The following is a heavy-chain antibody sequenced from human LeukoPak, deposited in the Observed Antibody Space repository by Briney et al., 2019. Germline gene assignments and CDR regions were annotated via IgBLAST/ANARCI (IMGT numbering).Heavy chain of an antibody. CDR3: ARGGGISHYYYYMDV. CDR1: GYSISSGYY. V-gene: IGHV4-61*01. Sequence: SETLSLTCSVSGYSISSGYYWGWIRQPPGKGLEWIGYIYYSGSTNYNPSLKSRVTISVDTSKNQFSLKLSSVTAADTAVYYCARGGGISHYYYYMDVWGKGTTVTISS. J-gene: IGHJ6*03. D-gene: IGHD6-13*01. CDR2: IYYSGST.